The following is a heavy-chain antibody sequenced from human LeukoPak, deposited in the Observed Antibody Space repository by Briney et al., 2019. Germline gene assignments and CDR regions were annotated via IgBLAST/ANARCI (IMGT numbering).Heavy chain of an antibody. J-gene: IGHJ6*03. V-gene: IGHV1-69*13. CDR2: IIPIFGTA. CDR1: GGTFSSYA. Sequence: ASAKVSCKASGGTFSSYAISWVRQAPGQGLEWMGGIIPIFGTANYAQKFQGRVTITADESTSTAYMELSSLRSEDTAVYYCARASDGYSSGWESYYYMDVWGKGTTVTVSS. CDR3: ARASDGYSSGWESYYYMDV. D-gene: IGHD6-19*01.